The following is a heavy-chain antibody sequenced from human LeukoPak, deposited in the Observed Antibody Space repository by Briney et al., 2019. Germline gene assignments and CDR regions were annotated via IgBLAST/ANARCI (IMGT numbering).Heavy chain of an antibody. V-gene: IGHV3-23*01. CDR1: GFTFDNFA. CDR2: ISGSGGST. Sequence: GGSLRLSCGASGFTFDNFAMSWVRQAPGKGLEWVSAISGSGGSTYYADSVKGRFTISRDNSKNTLYLQMNSLRAEDTAVYYCAKDQTKGVTTTPFDPWGQGTLVTVSS. D-gene: IGHD4-4*01. J-gene: IGHJ5*02. CDR3: AKDQTKGVTTTPFDP.